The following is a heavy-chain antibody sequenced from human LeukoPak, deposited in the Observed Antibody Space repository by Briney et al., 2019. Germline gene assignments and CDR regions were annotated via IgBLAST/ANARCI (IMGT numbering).Heavy chain of an antibody. Sequence: PSQTLSLTCTVSGGSISSGSYYWSWIRQPAGKGLEWIGRIYTSGSTNYNPSLKSRVTISVDTSKNQFSLKLSSVTAADTAVYYCAREWAASVDYRGQGTLVTVSS. J-gene: IGHJ4*02. V-gene: IGHV4-61*02. CDR2: IYTSGST. D-gene: IGHD6-13*01. CDR3: AREWAASVDY. CDR1: GGSISSGSYY.